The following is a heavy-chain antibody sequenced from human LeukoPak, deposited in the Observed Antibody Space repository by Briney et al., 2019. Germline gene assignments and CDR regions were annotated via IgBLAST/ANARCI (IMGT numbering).Heavy chain of an antibody. Sequence: SETLSLTCTVSGYSISSGYYWGWIRQPPGKGLEWIGSIYHSGSTNYNPSLKSRVTISVDTSKNQFSLKLSSVTAADTAVYYCARRLYSSSWYSRLFDYWGQGTLVTVSS. CDR1: GYSISSGYY. CDR3: ARRLYSSSWYSRLFDY. CDR2: IYHSGST. V-gene: IGHV4-38-2*02. D-gene: IGHD6-13*01. J-gene: IGHJ4*02.